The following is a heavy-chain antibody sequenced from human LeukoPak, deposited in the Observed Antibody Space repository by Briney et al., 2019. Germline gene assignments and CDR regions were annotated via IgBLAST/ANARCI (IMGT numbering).Heavy chain of an antibody. CDR3: ARAPAYSSSAILDFFHY. D-gene: IGHD6-6*01. CDR2: IDPNSGGT. J-gene: IGHJ4*02. Sequence: ASVKVSCKASGYTLTDYYIHWVRQAPGQGLEWMGWIDPNSGGTNYAQKFQDRVTMTGDPSISTAYMELSGLRSDDTAVYYCARAPAYSSSAILDFFHYWGQGTLVTVSS. V-gene: IGHV1-2*02. CDR1: GYTLTDYY.